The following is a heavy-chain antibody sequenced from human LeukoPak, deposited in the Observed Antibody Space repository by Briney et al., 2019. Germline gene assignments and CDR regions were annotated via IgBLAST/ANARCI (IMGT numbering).Heavy chain of an antibody. CDR2: IYPADSDT. J-gene: IGHJ4*02. CDR3: ARHDHYYDSSGYYSDY. D-gene: IGHD3-22*01. CDR1: GYSFTSYW. V-gene: IGHV5-51*01. Sequence: GESLKISCKGSGYSFTSYWIGWVRQMPGKGLEWMGIIYPADSDTRYSPSFQGQVTISADKSISAAYLQWSSLKASDTAMYYCARHDHYYDSSGYYSDYWGQGTLVTVSS.